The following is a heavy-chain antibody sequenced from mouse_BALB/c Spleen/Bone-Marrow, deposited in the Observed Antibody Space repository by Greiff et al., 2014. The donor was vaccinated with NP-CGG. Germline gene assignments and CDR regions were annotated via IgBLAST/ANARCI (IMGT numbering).Heavy chain of an antibody. CDR1: GYTFTSNW. J-gene: IGHJ4*01. CDR2: IYPSDSYT. V-gene: IGHV1-69*02. Sequence: QVQLQQSGAELVRPGASVKLSCKASGYTFTSNWINWVKQRPGQGLEWIGHIYPSDSYTNYNQKFKGKATLTLDKFSSTAYMQHISRMSDDASVYYCRRGSRSVGYAMDYWGQGTSVTVSS. CDR3: RRGSRSVGYAMDY. D-gene: IGHD1-1*01.